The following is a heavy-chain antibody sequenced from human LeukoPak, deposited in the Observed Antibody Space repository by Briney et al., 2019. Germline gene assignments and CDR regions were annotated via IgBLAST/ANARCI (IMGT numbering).Heavy chain of an antibody. D-gene: IGHD6-13*01. V-gene: IGHV4-38-2*02. Sequence: NTGGSLRLSCAASGFTFSSYSMNWVRQAPGKGLEWIGSIYHSGSTYYNPSLKSRVTISVDTSKNQFSLKLSSVTAADTAVYYCAREGDSSSWGPARYWGQGTLVTVSS. CDR2: IYHSGST. CDR1: GFTFSSYS. J-gene: IGHJ4*02. CDR3: AREGDSSSWGPARY.